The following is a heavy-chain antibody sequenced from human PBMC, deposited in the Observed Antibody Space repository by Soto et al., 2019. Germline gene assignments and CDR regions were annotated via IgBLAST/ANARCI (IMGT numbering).Heavy chain of an antibody. CDR1: GGSISSGGYY. V-gene: IGHV4-31*03. CDR2: IYYSGST. D-gene: IGHD3-10*01. Sequence: PSETLSLTCTVSGGSISSGGYYWSWIRQHPGKGLEWIGYIYYSGSTYYNPSLKSRVTISVDTSKNQFSLKLSSVTAADTAVYYCARDITMVRGVMFYGMDVWGQGTTVTVSS. J-gene: IGHJ6*02. CDR3: ARDITMVRGVMFYGMDV.